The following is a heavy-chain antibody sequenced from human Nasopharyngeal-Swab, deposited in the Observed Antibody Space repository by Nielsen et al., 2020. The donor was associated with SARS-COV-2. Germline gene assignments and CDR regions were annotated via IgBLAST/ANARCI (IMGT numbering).Heavy chain of an antibody. Sequence: GGSLKIYCAASGLIFSSYAMSWVRQAPGKGLEWVSVIYSGGSSTYYADSVKGRFTISRDNSKNTLYLQMNSLRAEDTAVYYCAKGMYYYGSGTSNYYYYYGMDVCGQGTTVTVSS. CDR1: GLIFSSYA. D-gene: IGHD3-10*01. CDR3: AKGMYYYGSGTSNYYYYYGMDV. J-gene: IGHJ6*02. CDR2: IYSGGSST. V-gene: IGHV3-23*03.